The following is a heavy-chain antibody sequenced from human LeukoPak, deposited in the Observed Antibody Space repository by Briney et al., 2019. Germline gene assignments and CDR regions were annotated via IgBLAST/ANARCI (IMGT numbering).Heavy chain of an antibody. CDR1: GGSISSGDYY. V-gene: IGHV4-30-4*08. CDR2: IYYSGST. CDR3: ARADDWIFDY. J-gene: IGHJ4*02. Sequence: SETLSLTCTVSGGSISSGDYYWSWIRQPPRKGLEWIGYIYYSGSTYYNPSLKSRVTISVDTSKNQFSLKLSSVTAADTAVYYCARADDWIFDYWGQGTLVTVSS. D-gene: IGHD3-3*01.